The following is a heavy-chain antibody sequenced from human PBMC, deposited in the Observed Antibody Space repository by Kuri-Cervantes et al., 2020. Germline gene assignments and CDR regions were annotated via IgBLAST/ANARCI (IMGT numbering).Heavy chain of an antibody. CDR3: AREEYITIFGVVEMGVDY. Sequence: SVKVSCKASGGTFSSYAISWVRQAPGQGLEWMGGIIPIFGTANYAQKFQGRVTITTDESTSTAYMELSSLRSEDTAVYYCAREEYITIFGVVEMGVDYWGQGTLVTVSS. CDR1: GGTFSSYA. V-gene: IGHV1-69*05. D-gene: IGHD3-3*01. J-gene: IGHJ4*02. CDR2: IIPIFGTA.